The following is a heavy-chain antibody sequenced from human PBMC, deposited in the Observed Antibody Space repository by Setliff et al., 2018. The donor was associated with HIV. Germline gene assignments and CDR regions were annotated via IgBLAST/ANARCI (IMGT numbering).Heavy chain of an antibody. V-gene: IGHV3-7*01. J-gene: IGHJ6*02. CDR2: IKQDGSEK. Sequence: GGSLRLSCAASGFTFSSYWMSWVRRAPGKGQEWEANIKQDGSEKYYVDSVKGRFTISRDNAKNSLYLQMNSLRAEDTAVDYCAREGDSSGWVSGMDVWGQGTTVTVSS. CDR1: GFTFSSYW. CDR3: AREGDSSGWVSGMDV. D-gene: IGHD6-19*01.